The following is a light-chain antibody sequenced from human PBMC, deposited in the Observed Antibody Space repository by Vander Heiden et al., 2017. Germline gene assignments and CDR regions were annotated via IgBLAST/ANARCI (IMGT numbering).Light chain of an antibody. V-gene: IGLV7-46*01. CDR3: LVSYNGGGV. J-gene: IGLJ2*01. CDR2: ETS. Sequence: QALVTQEPSLTVSPGGTVTLTCGLTTGPVTSTHWPYWFQQKPGQAPRTLIYETSNIYSWTPARFSGSLLGGQAALTLSGAQPEDEAEYYCLVSYNGGGVLGGGTKLTVL. CDR1: TGPVTSTHW.